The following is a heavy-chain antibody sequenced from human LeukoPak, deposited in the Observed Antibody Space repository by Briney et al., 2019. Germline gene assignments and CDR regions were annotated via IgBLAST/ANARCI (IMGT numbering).Heavy chain of an antibody. CDR1: GGSLSTYS. CDR2: IYYGGTT. D-gene: IGHD5-12*01. CDR3: ARDTTVASGMQH. J-gene: IGHJ4*02. Sequence: SETLSLTCSVSGGSLSTYSWRWVRQSPGKRLEWIGYIYYGGTTNDNPSLKSRATISADTAKNQFSLRLRSVTAADTAIYYCARDTTVASGMQHWGQGTLVTVSS. V-gene: IGHV4-59*01.